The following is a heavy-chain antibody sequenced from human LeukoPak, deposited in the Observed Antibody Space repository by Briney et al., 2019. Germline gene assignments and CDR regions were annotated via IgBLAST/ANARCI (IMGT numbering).Heavy chain of an antibody. CDR2: IYYSGTT. CDR1: GGSISSYY. D-gene: IGHD3/OR15-3a*01. Sequence: SETLSLTCTVSGGSISSYYWNWIRQPPGKGLEWIGYIYYSGTTNYNPSLKSRVSMSVDTSKNQFSLKLSSVTAADTAVYYCARQTGSGLFILPGGQGTLVTVSS. J-gene: IGHJ4*02. CDR3: ARQTGSGLFILP. V-gene: IGHV4-59*01.